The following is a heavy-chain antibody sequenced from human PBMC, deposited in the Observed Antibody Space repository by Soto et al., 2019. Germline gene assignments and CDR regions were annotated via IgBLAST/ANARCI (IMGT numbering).Heavy chain of an antibody. Sequence: GSLRLSCAASVFTFSSYCMHSVRQAPGKGLECVAVISYDGSNKYYADSMKGRFTISIENSNNTLYLQMNSLRAEDTAVYYCAKDRAARRGDYGGQGTLVTVSS. J-gene: IGHJ4*02. CDR3: AKDRAARRGDY. D-gene: IGHD6-6*01. V-gene: IGHV3-30*18. CDR1: VFTFSSYC. CDR2: ISYDGSNK.